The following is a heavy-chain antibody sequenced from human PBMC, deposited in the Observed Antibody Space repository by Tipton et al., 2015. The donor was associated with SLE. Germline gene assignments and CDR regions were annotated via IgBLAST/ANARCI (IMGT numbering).Heavy chain of an antibody. CDR2: IYDSGST. Sequence: TLSLTCTVSGGSTNSYYWTWIRQPPGKGLEWIGRIYDSGSTNHNPSLKSRVTISQDTSKNQFSLKLTSVTSADTAVYYCARVDGDYGDAFDIWGQGTLVTVSS. D-gene: IGHD4-17*01. V-gene: IGHV4-59*01. CDR1: GGSTNSYY. CDR3: ARVDGDYGDAFDI. J-gene: IGHJ3*02.